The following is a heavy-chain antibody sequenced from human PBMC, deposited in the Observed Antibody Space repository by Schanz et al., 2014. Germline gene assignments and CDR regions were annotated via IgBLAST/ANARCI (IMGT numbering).Heavy chain of an antibody. D-gene: IGHD5-12*01. CDR2: INGYNGHT. CDR3: ARDFSAYVGNYFDY. CDR1: GYSFSTYA. Sequence: QVHLVQSGAEVKKPGASVKVSCKTSGYSFSTYAMNWVRQAPGQGLEWMGWINGYNGHTLYAQKFQGRVTMTTDTSTSTSYMELTSLRFDDTAAYYCARDFSAYVGNYFDYWGQGTLXTVSS. J-gene: IGHJ4*02. V-gene: IGHV1-18*01.